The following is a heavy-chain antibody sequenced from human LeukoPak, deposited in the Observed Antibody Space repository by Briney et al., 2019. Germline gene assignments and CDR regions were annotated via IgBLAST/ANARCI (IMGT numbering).Heavy chain of an antibody. CDR1: GGSISSGGYY. CDR2: IYHSGST. D-gene: IGHD5-24*01. CDR3: ARGRRDPL. Sequence: ASETLSLTCTVSGGSISSGGYYWSWIRQPPGKGLEWIGYIYHSGSTYYNPSLKSRVTISVDRSKNQFSLKLSSVTAADTAVYYCARGRRDPLWGRGTLVTVSS. J-gene: IGHJ2*01. V-gene: IGHV4-30-2*01.